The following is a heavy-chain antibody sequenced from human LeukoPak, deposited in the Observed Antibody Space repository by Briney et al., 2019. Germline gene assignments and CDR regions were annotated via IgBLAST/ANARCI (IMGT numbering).Heavy chain of an antibody. J-gene: IGHJ4*02. CDR1: GGSISSSSYY. CDR3: ARVKGSGEY. Sequence: SETLSLTCTVSGGSISSSSYYWGWIRQPPGKGLEWIGSIYYSGSTYYNPSLKSRVTISVDTSKNQFSLKLSSVTAADTAVYYCARVKGSGEYWGQGTLVTVSS. CDR2: IYYSGST. V-gene: IGHV4-39*07.